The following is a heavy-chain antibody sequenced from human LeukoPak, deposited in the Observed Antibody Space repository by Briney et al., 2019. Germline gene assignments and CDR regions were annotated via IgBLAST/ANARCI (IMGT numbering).Heavy chain of an antibody. CDR3: ATVNPRALLLRAFDY. D-gene: IGHD1-26*01. CDR2: FDPEDGET. J-gene: IGHJ4*02. CDR1: GYTLTELS. Sequence: ASVKVSCRVSGYTLTELSMHWVRQAPGKGLEWMGGFDPEDGETIYAQKFQGRVTMTEDTSTDTAYMELSSLRSEDTAVYYCATVNPRALLLRAFDYWGQGTLVTVSS. V-gene: IGHV1-24*01.